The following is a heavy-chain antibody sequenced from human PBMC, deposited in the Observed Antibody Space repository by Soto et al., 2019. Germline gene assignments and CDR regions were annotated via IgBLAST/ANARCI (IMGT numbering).Heavy chain of an antibody. Sequence: SETLSLTCTVSGGSISSGGYYWSWIRQHPGKGLEWIGYIYYSGSTYYNPSLKSRVTISVDTSKNQFSLKLSSVTAADTAVYYCARQSRGYSSSYYFDYWGQGTLVTVSS. CDR3: ARQSRGYSSSYYFDY. J-gene: IGHJ4*02. CDR1: GGSISSGGYY. D-gene: IGHD6-13*01. CDR2: IYYSGST. V-gene: IGHV4-31*03.